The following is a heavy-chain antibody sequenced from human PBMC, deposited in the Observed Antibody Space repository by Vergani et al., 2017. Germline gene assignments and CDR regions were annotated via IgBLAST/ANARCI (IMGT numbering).Heavy chain of an antibody. CDR3: AKYLRNSTNGLPDS. Sequence: QVQLVESAGGVVQPGGSLRLSCAASGFTFSNFGMHWIRQAPGKGVEWLASIGKDGINTRYRDAVKARFTVSRDNSKDILYLHMVSLRSEDTALYYCAKYLRNSTNGLPDSWGPGTLVIVSS. J-gene: IGHJ4*02. D-gene: IGHD4-23*01. V-gene: IGHV3-30*02. CDR1: GFTFSNFG. CDR2: IGKDGINT.